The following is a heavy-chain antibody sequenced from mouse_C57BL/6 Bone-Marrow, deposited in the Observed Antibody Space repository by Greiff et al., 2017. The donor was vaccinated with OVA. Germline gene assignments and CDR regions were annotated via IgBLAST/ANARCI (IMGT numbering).Heavy chain of an antibody. CDR2: IYPRSGNT. J-gene: IGHJ2*01. V-gene: IGHV1-81*01. CDR3: ARGLRHLYFDY. CDR1: GYTFTSYG. Sequence: QVQLKESGAELARPGASVKLSCKASGYTFTSYGISWVKQRTGQGLEWIGEIYPRSGNTYYNEKFKGKATLTADKSSSTAYMELRSLTSEDSAVYFCARGLRHLYFDYWGQGTTLTVSS. D-gene: IGHD2-2*01.